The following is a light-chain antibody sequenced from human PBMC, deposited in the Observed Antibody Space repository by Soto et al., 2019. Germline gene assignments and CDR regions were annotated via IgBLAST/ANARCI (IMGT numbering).Light chain of an antibody. CDR1: TSDVGAYNY. CDR3: SSYTSSSTLV. CDR2: DVT. Sequence: QSALTQPASVSGSLGQSITISCTGTTSDVGAYNYVSWYQQHPGKAPQLVIYDVTNRPSGVSNRFSGSKSGNTASLTISGLQAEDEANYYCSSYTSSSTLVFGGGIKLTVL. J-gene: IGLJ3*02. V-gene: IGLV2-14*03.